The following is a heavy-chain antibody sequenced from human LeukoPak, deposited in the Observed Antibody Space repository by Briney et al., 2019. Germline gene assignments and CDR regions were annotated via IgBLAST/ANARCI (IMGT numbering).Heavy chain of an antibody. CDR3: QSRFLEWLLDY. D-gene: IGHD3-3*01. J-gene: IGHJ4*02. CDR1: GDSIRSNNYY. Sequence: SETLSLTCTVSGDSIRSNNYYWGWIRQPPGKGLEWIGGIYDTGSTFYNPSLKSRVSISVDTSKNQFSLKLSSVTAADTAVYYCQSRFLEWLLDYWGQGTLVTVSS. CDR2: IYDTGST. V-gene: IGHV4-39*01.